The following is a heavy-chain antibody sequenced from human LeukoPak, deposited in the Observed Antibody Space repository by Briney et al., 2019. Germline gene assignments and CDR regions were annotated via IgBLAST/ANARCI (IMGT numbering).Heavy chain of an antibody. Sequence: GGSLRLSCAASGFTFSSYTMHWVRQAPGKGLEWVATIKQDGSEKYYVDSVKGRFTISRDNAKNSLYLQMNSLRAEDTAVYYCARDPDSSSWYSAVAGGAYYYYYGMDVWGQGATVTVSS. CDR2: IKQDGSEK. D-gene: IGHD6-13*01. V-gene: IGHV3-7*01. CDR1: GFTFSSYT. J-gene: IGHJ6*02. CDR3: ARDPDSSSWYSAVAGGAYYYYYGMDV.